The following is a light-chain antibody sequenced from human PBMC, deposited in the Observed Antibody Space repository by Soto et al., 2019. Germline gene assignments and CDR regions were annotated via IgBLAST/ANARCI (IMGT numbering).Light chain of an antibody. Sequence: QSALTQPDSLSGSPGQSITISCTGSSSDIGGFDLVSWCQQHPGKAPKLLLYEVNKRPSGVSNRFSGSKSGNTASLTISGLQADDEAYYYCCSYVGIRNFVFGGGTKLTVL. V-gene: IGLV2-23*02. J-gene: IGLJ2*01. CDR3: CSYVGIRNFV. CDR1: SSDIGGFDL. CDR2: EVN.